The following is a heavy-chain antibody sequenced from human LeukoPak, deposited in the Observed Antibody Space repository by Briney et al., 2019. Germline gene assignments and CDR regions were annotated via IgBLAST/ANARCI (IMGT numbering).Heavy chain of an antibody. J-gene: IGHJ5*02. V-gene: IGHV4-34*01. D-gene: IGHD6-13*01. Sequence: SGTLSLTCAVYGGSFSGYYWSWIRQPPGKGLEWIGEINHSGSTNYNPSLKSRATISVDTSKNQFSLKLSSVTAADTAVYYCARGRMIAAANLDPWGQGTLVTVSS. CDR3: ARGRMIAAANLDP. CDR1: GGSFSGYY. CDR2: INHSGST.